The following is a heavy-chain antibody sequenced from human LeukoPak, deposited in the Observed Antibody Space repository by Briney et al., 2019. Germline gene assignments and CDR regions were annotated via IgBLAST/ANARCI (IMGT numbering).Heavy chain of an antibody. J-gene: IGHJ6*02. V-gene: IGHV3-9*01. CDR2: ISWNSGSI. CDR3: AKDFAYYYYYGMDV. CDR1: GFTFDDYA. Sequence: PGGSLRLSCAASGFTFDDYAMHWVRQAPGKGLEWVSGISWNSGSIGYADSVKGRFTISRDNAKNSLYLQMNSLRAEDTALYYCAKDFAYYYYYGMDVWGQGTTVTVSS.